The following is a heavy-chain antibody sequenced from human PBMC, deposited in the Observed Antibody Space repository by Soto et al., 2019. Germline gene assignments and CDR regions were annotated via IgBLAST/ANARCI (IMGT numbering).Heavy chain of an antibody. CDR2: ISSSSSYI. Sequence: PGGSLRLSCAASGFTFSSYSMNWVRQAPGKGLEWVSSISSSSSYIYYADSVKGRFTISRDNAKNSLYLQMNSLRAEDTAVYYCARDLWGCSGGSCYSPFGIWGQGTMVTVSS. CDR1: GFTFSSYS. J-gene: IGHJ3*02. V-gene: IGHV3-21*01. D-gene: IGHD2-15*01. CDR3: ARDLWGCSGGSCYSPFGI.